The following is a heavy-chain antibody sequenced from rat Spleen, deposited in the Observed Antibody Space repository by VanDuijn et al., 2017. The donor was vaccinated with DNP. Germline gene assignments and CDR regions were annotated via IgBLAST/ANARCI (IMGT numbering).Heavy chain of an antibody. D-gene: IGHD5-1*01. CDR2: ITTGGGGT. CDR1: GFTFSYYW. V-gene: IGHV5-31*01. CDR3: ARGSGTYYWYFDF. Sequence: EVQLVESGGGLVQPGRSLKLSCVASGFTFSYYWMTWIRQVPGKGLEWIASITTGGGGTSYSDSVKGRFTISRDDAKNTLYLQMSSLRSDDTATYYCARGSGTYYWYFDFWGPGTMVSVSS. J-gene: IGHJ1*01.